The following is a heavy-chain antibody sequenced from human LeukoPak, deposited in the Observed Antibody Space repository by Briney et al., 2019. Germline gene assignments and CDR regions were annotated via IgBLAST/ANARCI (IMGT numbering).Heavy chain of an antibody. Sequence: GRSLRLSCAATGFTFSNYAIHWGRQAPAKELEWVAFISDDGSRQHYEDSAKGRFTISRDNSKNTLNLQMNSLRAEDTAVYYCVKDRTGTYTLDYWGQGTLVTVSS. CDR2: ISDDGSRQ. CDR1: GFTFSNYA. J-gene: IGHJ4*02. D-gene: IGHD3-10*01. CDR3: VKDRTGTYTLDY. V-gene: IGHV3-30-3*01.